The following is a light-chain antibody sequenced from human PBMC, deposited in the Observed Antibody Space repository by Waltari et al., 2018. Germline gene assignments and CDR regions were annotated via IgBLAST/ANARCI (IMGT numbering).Light chain of an antibody. J-gene: IGLJ3*02. CDR3: QTGGHGTRV. V-gene: IGLV4-69*01. CDR1: SGHSSNV. Sequence: QLVLTQSPSASASLGASVKLTCTLSSGHSSNVIAWHQQQPEKGPRYLMKVNSDGSHSKGDEIPDRFSGSSSGAERHLTISSLQSEDEADYYCQTGGHGTRVFGGGTKLTVL. CDR2: VNSDGSH.